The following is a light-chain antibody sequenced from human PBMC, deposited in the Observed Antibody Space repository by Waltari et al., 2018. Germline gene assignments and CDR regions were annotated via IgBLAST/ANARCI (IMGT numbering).Light chain of an antibody. CDR1: TSNVGTNY. J-gene: IGLJ1*01. CDR2: KNH. CDR3: AVWEGSLKV. V-gene: IGLV1-47*01. Sequence: SVLTQPPSVSGTPGQRVTISFSGSTSNVGTNYVFWYQLLPGAAPRLLIYKNHQRPSGVPARFSGSKSGTSASLAISGLRSEDEGDYYCAVWEGSLKVFGAGTKVTVL.